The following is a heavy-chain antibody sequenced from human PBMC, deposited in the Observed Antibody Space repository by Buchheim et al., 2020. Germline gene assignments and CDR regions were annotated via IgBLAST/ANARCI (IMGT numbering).Heavy chain of an antibody. V-gene: IGHV3-7*01. CDR1: GFTFKNYW. CDR2: LKKVGGEK. Sequence: EVQLVESGGGLVQPGGSLRLSGEASGFTFKNYWLSWVRQAQGKGLEWVATLKKVGGEKYYVDSVKGGFTISRDNARNSFYWKMNSLRAEDTAVYYCAREQLLGWFDPWGQGTL. CDR3: AREQLLGWFDP. D-gene: IGHD5-24*01. J-gene: IGHJ5*02.